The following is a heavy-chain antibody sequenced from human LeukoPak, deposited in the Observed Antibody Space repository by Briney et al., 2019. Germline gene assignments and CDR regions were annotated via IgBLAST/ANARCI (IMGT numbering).Heavy chain of an antibody. CDR3: AKDAYSGFSSSYNMDS. J-gene: IGHJ4*02. CDR2: INPNSGVT. Sequence: GASVKVSCKASGYTVTGHYLHWVRQAPGQGLEWMGRINPNSGVTNYAQKLQGRVTMTRDTSINTAYMELHSLTSDDTAMYYCAKDAYSGFSSSYNMDSWGQGTLVTVSS. V-gene: IGHV1-2*06. CDR1: GYTVTGHY. D-gene: IGHD5-18*01.